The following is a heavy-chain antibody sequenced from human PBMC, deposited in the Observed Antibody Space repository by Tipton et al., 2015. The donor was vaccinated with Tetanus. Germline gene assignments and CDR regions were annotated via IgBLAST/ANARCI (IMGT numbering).Heavy chain of an antibody. CDR2: IYYNGNT. D-gene: IGHD2-21*02. Sequence: GLVKPSETLSLTCTVSGGSINSGTFYWDWIRQTPGKGLEWIGNIYYNGNTLQNPSHKSRLTMSLDKSKNQFSLKLRSVTAADTAFYYCARTAVNWFDPWGQGILVTVSS. CDR3: ARTAVNWFDP. J-gene: IGHJ5*02. CDR1: GGSINSGTFY. V-gene: IGHV4-39*01.